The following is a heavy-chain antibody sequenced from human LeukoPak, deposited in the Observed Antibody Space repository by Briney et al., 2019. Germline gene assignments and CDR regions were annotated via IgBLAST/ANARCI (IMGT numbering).Heavy chain of an antibody. Sequence: ASVKVSCKASGGTFSSYAISWVRQAPGQGLEWMGGIIPIFGAANYAQKFQGRVTITADESTSTAYMELSSLRSEDTAVYYCARARSSSSWTGYYFDYRGQGTLVTVSS. J-gene: IGHJ4*02. CDR1: GGTFSSYA. D-gene: IGHD6-13*01. V-gene: IGHV1-69*01. CDR2: IIPIFGAA. CDR3: ARARSSSSWTGYYFDY.